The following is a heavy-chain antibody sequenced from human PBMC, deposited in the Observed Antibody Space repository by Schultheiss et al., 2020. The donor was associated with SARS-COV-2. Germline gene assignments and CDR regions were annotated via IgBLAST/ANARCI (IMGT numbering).Heavy chain of an antibody. CDR3: ARDMVAAAGTGGDY. J-gene: IGHJ4*02. Sequence: SLKISCAASGFTFSSYAMHWVRQAPGKGLEWVSGISWNSGSIGYADSVKGRFTISRDNAKNSLYLQMNSLRAEDTAVYYCARDMVAAAGTGGDYWGQGTLVTVSS. D-gene: IGHD6-13*01. CDR1: GFTFSSYA. V-gene: IGHV3-9*01. CDR2: ISWNSGSI.